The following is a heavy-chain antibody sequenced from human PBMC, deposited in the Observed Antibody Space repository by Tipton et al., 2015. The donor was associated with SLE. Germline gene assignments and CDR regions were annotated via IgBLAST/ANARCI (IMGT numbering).Heavy chain of an antibody. CDR2: ITNDGSET. CDR1: EFTFGDYA. Sequence: GSLRLSCTASEFTFGDYAMHWVRQAPGKGLVWVSRITNDGSETTYADSVKGRFTISRDNTKNTLYLQMNSLRAEDTAVYYCARVGGDEGYSWGQGTQVTVSS. CDR3: ARVGGDEGYS. J-gene: IGHJ4*02. V-gene: IGHV3-74*01. D-gene: IGHD6-25*01.